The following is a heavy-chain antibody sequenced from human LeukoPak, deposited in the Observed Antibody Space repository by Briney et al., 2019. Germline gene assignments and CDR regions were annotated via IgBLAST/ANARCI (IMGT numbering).Heavy chain of an antibody. D-gene: IGHD2-15*01. CDR1: GFTFSSYS. V-gene: IGHV3-48*01. Sequence: GGSLRLSCAASGFTFSSYSMNWVRQAPGKGLEWVSYISSSSSTIYYADSVKGRFTISRDNAKNSLYQQMNSLRAEDTAVYYCARGVVVVVAATYNWFDPWGQGTLVTVSS. J-gene: IGHJ5*02. CDR2: ISSSSSTI. CDR3: ARGVVVVVAATYNWFDP.